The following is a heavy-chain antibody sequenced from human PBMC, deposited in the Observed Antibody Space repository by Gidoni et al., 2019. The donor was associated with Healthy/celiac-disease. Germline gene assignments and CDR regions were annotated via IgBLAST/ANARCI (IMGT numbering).Heavy chain of an antibody. CDR2: IWYDGSNK. CDR1: GFTFSSHG. D-gene: IGHD2-2*01. CDR3: ARELGRYCSSTSCYECCDP. V-gene: IGHV3-33*01. J-gene: IGHJ5*02. Sequence: HVQLVESVSGVVQPGSSLRLSCAASGFTFSSHGMHWVRQAPGKGVEWVAVIWYDGSNKDYADSVKGRFTISRDNSKNTLYLQINSLRAEDTAVYYCARELGRYCSSTSCYECCDPGGQGTLVTVSS.